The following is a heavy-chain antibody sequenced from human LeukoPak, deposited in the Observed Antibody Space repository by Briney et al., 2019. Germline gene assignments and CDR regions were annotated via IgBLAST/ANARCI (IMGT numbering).Heavy chain of an antibody. J-gene: IGHJ3*02. CDR2: ISYNGGFK. Sequence: PGGSLRLSCAASGFTFSSYTMHWVRQAPGQGLEWMAVISYNGGFKYHADSVKGRFSISRDNSENTLYLQMSSLRAEDTALYYCARERDGFDIWGQGTVVTVS. CDR3: ARERDGFDI. V-gene: IGHV3-30*15. CDR1: GFTFSSYT.